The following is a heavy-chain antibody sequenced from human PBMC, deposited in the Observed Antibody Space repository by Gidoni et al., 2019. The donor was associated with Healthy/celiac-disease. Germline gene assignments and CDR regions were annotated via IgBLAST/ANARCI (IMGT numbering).Heavy chain of an antibody. CDR2: ISSSSIYI. CDR1: GFTFSSYS. D-gene: IGHD6-19*01. V-gene: IGHV3-21*01. J-gene: IGHJ3*02. Sequence: EVQLVESGGGLVKPGGSRRRSCAASGFTFSSYSMNWVRQAPGKGLEWVSSISSSSIYIYYADSVKGRFTISRDNANNSLYLQINSLRAEDTAVYYCARDQGSSGWYFAFDIWGQGTMVTVSS. CDR3: ARDQGSSGWYFAFDI.